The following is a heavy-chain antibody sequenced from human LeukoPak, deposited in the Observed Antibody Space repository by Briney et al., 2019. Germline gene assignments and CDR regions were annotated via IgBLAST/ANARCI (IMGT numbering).Heavy chain of an antibody. CDR2: IRYDGSNK. CDR1: GFTFSSYG. V-gene: IGHV3-30*02. J-gene: IGHJ4*02. Sequence: PGGSLRLSCAGSGFTFSSYGMHWVRQAPGKGLEWVAFIRYDGSNKYYADSVKGRFTISRDNSKNTLYLQMNSLRAEDTAVYYCAPGEYYYDSSGYQDYWGQGTLVTVSS. CDR3: APGEYYYDSSGYQDY. D-gene: IGHD3-22*01.